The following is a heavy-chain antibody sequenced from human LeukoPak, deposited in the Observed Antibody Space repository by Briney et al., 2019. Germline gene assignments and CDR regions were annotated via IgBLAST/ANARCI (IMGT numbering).Heavy chain of an antibody. CDR2: ISYDGSNK. CDR1: GFTFSSYA. D-gene: IGHD3-22*01. J-gene: IGHJ3*02. CDR3: AYYDSSGKGI. Sequence: GRSLRLSCAASGFTFSSYAMHWVRQAPGKGLEWVAVISYDGSNKYYADSVKGRFTISRDNSKNTLYLQMNSLRAEDTAVYYCAYYDSSGKGIWGQGTMVTVSS. V-gene: IGHV3-30-3*01.